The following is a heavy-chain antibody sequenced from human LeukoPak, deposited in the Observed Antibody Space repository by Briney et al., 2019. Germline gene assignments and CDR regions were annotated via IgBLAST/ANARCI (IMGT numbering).Heavy chain of an antibody. J-gene: IGHJ4*02. CDR3: AKVGGYDSNFDY. Sequence: GGSLRLSCAASGFTFSSYAMSWVRQAPGKGLEGVSAISGSGGSTYYADSVKGRFTISRDNSKNTLYLQMNSLRAEDTAVYYCAKVGGYDSNFDYWGQGTLVTVSS. V-gene: IGHV3-23*01. CDR2: ISGSGGST. D-gene: IGHD5-12*01. CDR1: GFTFSSYA.